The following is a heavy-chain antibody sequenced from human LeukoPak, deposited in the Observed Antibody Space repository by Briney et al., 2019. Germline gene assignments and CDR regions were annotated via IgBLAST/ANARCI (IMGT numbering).Heavy chain of an antibody. Sequence: GASVKVSCKASGYTFTSYGISWVRQAPGQGLEWMGGIIPIFGTANYAQKFQGRVTITADKSTSTAYMELSSLRSEDTAVYYCARNVQSYLYYYYMDVWGKGTTVTVSS. CDR2: IIPIFGTA. D-gene: IGHD3-10*01. CDR3: ARNVQSYLYYYYMDV. J-gene: IGHJ6*03. CDR1: GYTFTSYG. V-gene: IGHV1-69*06.